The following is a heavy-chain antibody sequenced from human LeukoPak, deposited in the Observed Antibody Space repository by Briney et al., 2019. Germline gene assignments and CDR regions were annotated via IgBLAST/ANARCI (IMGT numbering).Heavy chain of an antibody. Sequence: SETLSLTCSVSDGSIRTYYWSWIRQSPGQGLEWVGNIYYRGDINYNPSLKSRVIISIDTSKNQFSLKVTSLTAADTAVYYCATNKDWAEADWGQGTLVIVSS. CDR1: DGSIRTYY. CDR2: IYYRGDI. J-gene: IGHJ4*02. V-gene: IGHV4-59*03. D-gene: IGHD3/OR15-3a*01. CDR3: ATNKDWAEAD.